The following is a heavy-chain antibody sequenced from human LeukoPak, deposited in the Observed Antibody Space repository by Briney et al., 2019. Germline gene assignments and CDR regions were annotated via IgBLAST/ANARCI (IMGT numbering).Heavy chain of an antibody. V-gene: IGHV4-4*02. Sequence: SETLSLTCAVSGGSISSSNWWSWVRQPPGKGLEWIGEIYHSGSTNYNPSLKSRVTISVDKSKNQFSLKLSSVTAADTAVYYCARDSSHDYGVIDAFDIWGQGTMVTVSS. CDR2: IYHSGST. J-gene: IGHJ3*02. CDR1: GGSISSSNW. D-gene: IGHD4-17*01. CDR3: ARDSSHDYGVIDAFDI.